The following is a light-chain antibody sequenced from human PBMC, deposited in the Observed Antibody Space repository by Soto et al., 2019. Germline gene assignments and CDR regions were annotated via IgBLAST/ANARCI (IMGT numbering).Light chain of an antibody. CDR1: QTISSW. CDR2: DAS. CDR3: QQYNSFLYT. Sequence: GDRVTITCRASQTISSWSAWYQQKPGRAPKLLIYDASSLESGGPSRFIGSGSGTEFTRTISSLQPDEFATYYCQQYNSFLYTFGQGTKLEIK. V-gene: IGKV1-5*01. J-gene: IGKJ2*01.